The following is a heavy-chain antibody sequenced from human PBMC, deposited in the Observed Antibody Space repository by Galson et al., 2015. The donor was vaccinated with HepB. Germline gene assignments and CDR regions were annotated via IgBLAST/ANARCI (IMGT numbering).Heavy chain of an antibody. CDR1: GFTFSSYW. Sequence: SLRLSCAASGFTFSSYWMHWVRQAPGKGLVWVSRINSDGSSTSYADSVKGRFTISRDNAKNTLYLQMNSLRAEDTAVYYCARVPVNYYGSGSYLYGMDVWGQGTTVTVSS. J-gene: IGHJ6*02. D-gene: IGHD3-10*01. V-gene: IGHV3-74*01. CDR2: INSDGSST. CDR3: ARVPVNYYGSGSYLYGMDV.